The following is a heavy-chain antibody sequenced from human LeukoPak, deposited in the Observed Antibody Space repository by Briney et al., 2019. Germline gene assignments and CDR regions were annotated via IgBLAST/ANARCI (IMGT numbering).Heavy chain of an antibody. CDR2: INTNTGNP. V-gene: IGHV7-4-1*02. J-gene: IGHJ6*02. CDR3: ARVPCGSGSYYNVRAYYYYGMDV. Sequence: ASVKVSCKASGYTFTSYAMNWVRQAPGQGLEWMGWINTNTGNPTYAQGFTGRFVFSLDTSVSTAYLQISSLKAEDTAVYYCARVPCGSGSYYNVRAYYYYGMDVWGQGTTVTVSS. D-gene: IGHD3-10*01. CDR1: GYTFTSYA.